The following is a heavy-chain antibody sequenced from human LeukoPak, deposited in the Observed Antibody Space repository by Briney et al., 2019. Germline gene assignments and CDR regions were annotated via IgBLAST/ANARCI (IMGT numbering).Heavy chain of an antibody. V-gene: IGHV1-69*05. CDR2: IIPIFGTA. CDR3: ARLGGSYHYYYYMDV. CDR1: GGTFSSYA. Sequence: SVKVSCKASGGTFSSYAISWLRQAPGQGLEWMGRIIPIFGTANYAQKFQGRVTITTDESTSTAYMELSSLRSGDTAVYYCARLGGSYHYYYYMDVWGKGTTVTVSS. J-gene: IGHJ6*03. D-gene: IGHD1-26*01.